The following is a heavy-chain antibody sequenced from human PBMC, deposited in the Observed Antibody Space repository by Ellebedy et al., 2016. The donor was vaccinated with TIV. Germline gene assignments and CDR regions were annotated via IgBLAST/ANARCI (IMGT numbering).Heavy chain of an antibody. CDR1: GFSFRSYW. CDR2: IYQDGSNQ. D-gene: IGHD4-17*01. V-gene: IGHV3-7*01. Sequence: GGSLRLSCVASGFSFRSYWMSWVRQAPGKGLEWVANIYQDGSNQYYVDSVKGRFTISRDNANKSLLLQMNSLRVEDTAVYYCARRGSYGDYAVQINSWLDTWGQGTLVTVSS. J-gene: IGHJ5*02. CDR3: ARRGSYGDYAVQINSWLDT.